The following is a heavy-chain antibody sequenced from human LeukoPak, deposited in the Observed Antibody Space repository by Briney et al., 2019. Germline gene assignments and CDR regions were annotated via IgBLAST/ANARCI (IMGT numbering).Heavy chain of an antibody. CDR2: INTNTGNP. CDR3: AKDYSSDNYAFDY. J-gene: IGHJ4*02. V-gene: IGHV7-4-1*02. Sequence: AAVKVSCKASGYTFTSYAMNWVRQAPEQGLEWMGWINTNTGNPTYAQGFTGRFVFSLDTSVSTAYLQISSLKAEDTAVYYCAKDYSSDNYAFDYWGQGTLVTVSS. CDR1: GYTFTSYA. D-gene: IGHD5-18*01.